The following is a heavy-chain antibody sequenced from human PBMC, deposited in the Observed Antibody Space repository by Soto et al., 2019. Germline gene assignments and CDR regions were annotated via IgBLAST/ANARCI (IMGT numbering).Heavy chain of an antibody. CDR2: IYYSGST. CDR1: GGSISSGDYY. CDR3: ARAGYYYDSSGYSRRSSYYYGMDV. J-gene: IGHJ6*02. V-gene: IGHV4-30-4*01. D-gene: IGHD3-22*01. Sequence: PSETLSLTCTVSGGSISSGDYYWSWIRQPPGKGLEWIGYIYYSGSTYYNPSLKSRVTISVGTSKNQFSLKLSSVTAADTAVYYCARAGYYYDSSGYSRRSSYYYGMDVWGQGTTVTVSS.